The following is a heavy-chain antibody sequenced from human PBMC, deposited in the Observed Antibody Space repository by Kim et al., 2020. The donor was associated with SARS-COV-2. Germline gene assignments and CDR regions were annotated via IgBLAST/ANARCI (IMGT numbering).Heavy chain of an antibody. D-gene: IGHD3-16*01. Sequence: SVNGRFTISRDNSKNTLYLQMNSLRAEDTAVYYCARDGGPIPSRGGVDLWGRGTLVTVSS. V-gene: IGHV3-30*07. CDR3: ARDGGPIPSRGGVDL. J-gene: IGHJ2*01.